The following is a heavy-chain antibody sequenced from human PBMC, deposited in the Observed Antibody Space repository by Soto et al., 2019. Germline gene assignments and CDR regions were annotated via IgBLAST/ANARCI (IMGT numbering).Heavy chain of an antibody. CDR1: GFTFSSYD. D-gene: IGHD2-15*01. J-gene: IGHJ3*02. CDR3: ARGYCSGGSCPKGVAFDI. Sequence: GGSLRLSCAASGFTFSSYDMHWVRQATGKGLEWVSAIGTAGDTYYPGSVKGRFTISRENAKNSLYLQMNSLRAGDTAVYYCARGYCSGGSCPKGVAFDIWGQGTMVTVSS. V-gene: IGHV3-13*01. CDR2: IGTAGDT.